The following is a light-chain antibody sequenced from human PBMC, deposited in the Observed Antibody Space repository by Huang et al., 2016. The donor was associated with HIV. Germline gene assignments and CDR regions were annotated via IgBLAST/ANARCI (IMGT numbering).Light chain of an antibody. V-gene: IGKV3-11*01. CDR1: QSISRY. CDR3: QQRSNWPRT. CDR2: DAS. Sequence: EIVLTQSPATLSLSPGERATLSCRASQSISRYLAWYEQKPGQAPRLLIYDASNRVTGGPARFSGSGSGTDFTLTISSLEPEDFAVYYCQQRSNWPRTFGQGTKVEIK. J-gene: IGKJ1*01.